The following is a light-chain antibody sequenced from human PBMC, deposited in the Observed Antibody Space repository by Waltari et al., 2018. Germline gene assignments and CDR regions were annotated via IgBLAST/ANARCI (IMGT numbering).Light chain of an antibody. CDR3: SSYAGYSAVV. CDR2: DVS. J-gene: IGLJ2*01. Sequence: QSALTQPASVSGSPGQSITLSCPATRRYVGRYNYVSWYQHHPGKAPKLIIYDVSRWPSGVSNRFSGSKSGNTASLTISGLQAEDDADYYCSSYAGYSAVVFGGGTKVTVL. V-gene: IGLV2-14*03. CDR1: RRYVGRYNY.